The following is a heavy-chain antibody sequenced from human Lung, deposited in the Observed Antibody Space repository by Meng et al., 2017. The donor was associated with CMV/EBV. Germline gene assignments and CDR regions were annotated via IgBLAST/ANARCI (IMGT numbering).Heavy chain of an antibody. J-gene: IGHJ1*01. V-gene: IGHV3-9*01. CDR3: VKGGEYTGSYYGGLIGYFDH. CDR2: ISWNSGTI. Sequence: GGSLRLSCAASGFIFDDYAMHWVRQAPGKGLEWVSGISWNSGTIVYADSVKGRFTISRDNAKNSLYLQMNSLRAEDTALYYCVKGGEYTGSYYGGLIGYFDHWGQGTLVXVSS. CDR1: GFIFDDYA. D-gene: IGHD1-26*01.